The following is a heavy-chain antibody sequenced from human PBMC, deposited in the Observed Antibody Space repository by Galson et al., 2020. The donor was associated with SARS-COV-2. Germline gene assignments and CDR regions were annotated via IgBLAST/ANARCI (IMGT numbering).Heavy chain of an antibody. CDR1: GGSMSTYY. J-gene: IGHJ4*02. V-gene: IGHV4-59*01. CDR3: ARLVSRGPFDY. CDR2: IPASGST. D-gene: IGHD3-16*01. Sequence: ASETLSLTCSVSGGSMSTYYWSWIRQLPGKGLEWIGYIPASGSTSYNPSLKSRVTMSVDASKNQFSLKLSSVTAADTAVYYCARLVSRGPFDYWGQGALVTVSS.